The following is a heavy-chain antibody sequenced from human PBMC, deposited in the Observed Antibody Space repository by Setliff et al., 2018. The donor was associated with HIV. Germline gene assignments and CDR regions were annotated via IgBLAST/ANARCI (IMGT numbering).Heavy chain of an antibody. CDR3: AGRGWGGFMEGRHLDF. CDR2: ISENGGAA. D-gene: IGHD3-16*01. CDR1: GFRFSNYV. Sequence: PGGSLRLSCAASGFRFSNYVMNWVRQAPGKGLEWVSAISENGGAADYADSVKGRFTVSRDNSRNTLYLQMNTLRAEDTALYFCAGRGWGGFMEGRHLDFWGQGTLVTVSS. J-gene: IGHJ4*02. V-gene: IGHV3-23*01.